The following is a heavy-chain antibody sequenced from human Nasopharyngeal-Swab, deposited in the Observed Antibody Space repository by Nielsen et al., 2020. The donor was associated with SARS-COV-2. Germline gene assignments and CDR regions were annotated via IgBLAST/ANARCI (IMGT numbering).Heavy chain of an antibody. J-gene: IGHJ4*02. Sequence: GESLKISCAASGFTFSSYAMSWVRQAPGKGLEWVSAISGSGGSTYYADSVKGRFTISRDNSKNTLYLQMNSLRAEDTAVYYCAKVVFSDYVWGSYRYPLDYWGQGTLVTVSS. V-gene: IGHV3-23*01. CDR1: GFTFSSYA. CDR3: AKVVFSDYVWGSYRYPLDY. CDR2: ISGSGGST. D-gene: IGHD3-16*02.